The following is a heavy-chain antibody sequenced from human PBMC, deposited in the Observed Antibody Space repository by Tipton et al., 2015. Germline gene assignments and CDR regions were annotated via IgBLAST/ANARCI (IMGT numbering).Heavy chain of an antibody. CDR1: GGSISSGSYF. Sequence: TLSLTCTVSGGSISSGSYFWSWIRQSPGMGLEWIGYVYFTGTTNYNPSFKSRVTMSIDTSKTQFSLKMSSVTASDTAVYYCARARGRHGGLFDSWGQGIPVTVSS. D-gene: IGHD4-23*01. V-gene: IGHV4-61*01. J-gene: IGHJ4*02. CDR3: ARARGRHGGLFDS. CDR2: VYFTGTT.